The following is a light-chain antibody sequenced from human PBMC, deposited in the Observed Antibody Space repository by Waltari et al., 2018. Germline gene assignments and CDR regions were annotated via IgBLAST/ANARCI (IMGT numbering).Light chain of an antibody. CDR3: QRYDNYPPT. CDR2: KAS. Sequence: DIQMTQSPSTLSASVGDRVTIPCRASQSISHWLAWYQQKPGKAPKLLLSKASTLANEVPSRFSGSGSGTEFTLTITNLQPDDFATFYCQRYDNYPPTFGGGTKVEIK. V-gene: IGKV1-5*03. J-gene: IGKJ4*01. CDR1: QSISHW.